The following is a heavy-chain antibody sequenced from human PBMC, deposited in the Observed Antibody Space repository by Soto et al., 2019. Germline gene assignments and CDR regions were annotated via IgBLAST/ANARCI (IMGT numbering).Heavy chain of an antibody. V-gene: IGHV4-61*01. D-gene: IGHD3-22*01. Sequence: KPSETLSLTCTVSGGSVSSGSYFWSWIRQPPGKGLEWIGYVFYRGSTNYNPSLKSRVTISVDTSKNQFSLKLSTVTAADTAVYYCARDGSGYYGGDYYYGMDVWGQGTTVTVSS. CDR3: ARDGSGYYGGDYYYGMDV. CDR1: GGSVSSGSYF. CDR2: VFYRGST. J-gene: IGHJ6*02.